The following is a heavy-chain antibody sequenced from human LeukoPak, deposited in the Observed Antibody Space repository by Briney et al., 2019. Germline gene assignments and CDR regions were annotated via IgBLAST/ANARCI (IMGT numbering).Heavy chain of an antibody. CDR1: GFTLSSYE. D-gene: IGHD5-12*01. Sequence: SGGSLRLSCTVSGFTLSSYEMSWIRQASGKGLEWVSSIDYSGGSSYYADSVKGRFTISRDDSKNTLYLQLNSLRAEDTAVYYCAKDAGGSQYYYYYYMDVWGKGTTVTISS. CDR3: AKDAGGSQYYYYYYMDV. CDR2: IDYSGGSS. J-gene: IGHJ6*03. V-gene: IGHV3-23*01.